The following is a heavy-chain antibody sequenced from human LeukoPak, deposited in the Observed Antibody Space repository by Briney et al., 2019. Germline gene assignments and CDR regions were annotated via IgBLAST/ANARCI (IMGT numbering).Heavy chain of an antibody. Sequence: GASLRLSCAASGFTLSNYAMSWVRQAPGKGLEWVSAITGSSGNTYYADSVKGRFTISRDNSKNTLYLQMNSLRDEDTAVYYCAKWGDFDVLTGYYVPDFWGQGTPVTVSS. CDR1: GFTLSNYA. J-gene: IGHJ4*02. CDR2: ITGSSGNT. D-gene: IGHD3-9*01. V-gene: IGHV3-23*01. CDR3: AKWGDFDVLTGYYVPDF.